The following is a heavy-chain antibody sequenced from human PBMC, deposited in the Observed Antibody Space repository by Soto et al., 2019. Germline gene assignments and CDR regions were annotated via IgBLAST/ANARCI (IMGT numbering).Heavy chain of an antibody. J-gene: IGHJ4*02. V-gene: IGHV3-30*14. CDR3: ARGSSPGGVKQWLAYFDY. Sequence: GGSLRLSCAASGFAFNDYAIHWVRQAPGKGLEWVAVISSDGSNKSYADSVMGRFTVSRDNSRNTLSIQMNNLRAEDTAVYYCARGSSPGGVKQWLAYFDYWGQGTLVTVSS. CDR1: GFAFNDYA. D-gene: IGHD6-19*01. CDR2: ISSDGSNK.